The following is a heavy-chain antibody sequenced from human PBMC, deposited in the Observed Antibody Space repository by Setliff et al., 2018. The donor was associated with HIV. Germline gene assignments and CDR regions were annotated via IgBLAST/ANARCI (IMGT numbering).Heavy chain of an antibody. Sequence: SETLSLTCAVYGGSLSGYYWSWIRQPPGRGLEWSGEINHSGSTNSNQSLKSRVTISVDTSKNQFSLKLSSVTAADTAVYYCAREGQIAARALDYWGQGTLVTVSS. D-gene: IGHD6-6*01. CDR1: GGSLSGYY. V-gene: IGHV4-34*01. J-gene: IGHJ4*02. CDR2: INHSGST. CDR3: AREGQIAARALDY.